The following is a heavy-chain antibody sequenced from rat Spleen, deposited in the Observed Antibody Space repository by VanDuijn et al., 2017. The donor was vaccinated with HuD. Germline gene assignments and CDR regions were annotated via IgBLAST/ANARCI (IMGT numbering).Heavy chain of an antibody. Sequence: EVQLVESGGGLVQPGRSLKLSCAVSGFTFSDYTMAWVRQAPKKGLEWVASISTGGDDTYYRDSVKGRFTISRDDEESTLYLQMDSLRSEDTATYFCARLGGLRNWFAYWGQGTLVTVSS. V-gene: IGHV5S23*01. J-gene: IGHJ3*01. CDR3: ARLGGLRNWFAY. CDR1: GFTFSDYT. CDR2: ISTGGDDT. D-gene: IGHD4-3*01.